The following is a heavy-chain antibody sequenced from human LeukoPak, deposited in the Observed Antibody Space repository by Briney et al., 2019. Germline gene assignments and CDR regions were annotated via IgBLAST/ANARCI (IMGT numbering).Heavy chain of an antibody. CDR3: ARDQSGYCSSTSCLTLDY. D-gene: IGHD2-2*01. Sequence: GGSLRLSCAASGFTFSSYAMSWVRQAPGKGLEWVAVISYDGSNKYYADSVKGRFTISRDNSKNTLYLQMNSLRAEDTAVYSCARDQSGYCSSTSCLTLDYWGQGTLVTVSS. CDR1: GFTFSSYA. CDR2: ISYDGSNK. V-gene: IGHV3-30*03. J-gene: IGHJ4*02.